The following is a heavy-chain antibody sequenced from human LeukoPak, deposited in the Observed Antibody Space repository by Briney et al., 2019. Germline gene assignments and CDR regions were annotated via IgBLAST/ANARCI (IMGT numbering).Heavy chain of an antibody. Sequence: SETLSLTCTVSGGSISSSSYYWGWIRQPPGKGLEWIGSIYYSGSTYYNPSLKSRVTISVDTSKNQFSLKLSPVTAADTAVYYCARHRSSWSHYYYYMDVWGKGTTVTVSS. CDR3: ARHRSSWSHYYYYMDV. V-gene: IGHV4-39*01. J-gene: IGHJ6*03. CDR1: GGSISSSSYY. CDR2: IYYSGST. D-gene: IGHD6-13*01.